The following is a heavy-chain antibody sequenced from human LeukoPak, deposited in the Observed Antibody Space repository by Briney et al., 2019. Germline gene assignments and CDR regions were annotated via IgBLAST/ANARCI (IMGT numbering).Heavy chain of an antibody. Sequence: SETLSLTCTVSGGSISSSSYYWGWIRQPPGKGLERIGSIYYSGSTYYNPSLKSRVTISVDTSKNQFSLKLSSVTAADTAVFFCGRGGVRGYDYVWGSYRYYFDYWGQGTLVTVSS. CDR2: IYYSGST. CDR3: GRGGVRGYDYVWGSYRYYFDY. V-gene: IGHV4-39*07. D-gene: IGHD3-16*02. J-gene: IGHJ4*02. CDR1: GGSISSSSYY.